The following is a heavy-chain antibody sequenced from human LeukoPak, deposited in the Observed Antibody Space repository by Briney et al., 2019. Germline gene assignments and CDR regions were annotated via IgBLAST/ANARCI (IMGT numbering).Heavy chain of an antibody. J-gene: IGHJ4*02. CDR3: ATYRVRHLNSLDY. V-gene: IGHV3-7*01. CDR1: GFTFSNYW. D-gene: IGHD3-16*02. Sequence: GGSLRLSCTTSGFTFSNYWMTWVRQAPGKGLEWVANIKQDESEKYYVGSVRGRFTVSRDNARNSLYLQMNSLRAEDTAVYYCATYRVRHLNSLDYWGRGTLVTVSS. CDR2: IKQDESEK.